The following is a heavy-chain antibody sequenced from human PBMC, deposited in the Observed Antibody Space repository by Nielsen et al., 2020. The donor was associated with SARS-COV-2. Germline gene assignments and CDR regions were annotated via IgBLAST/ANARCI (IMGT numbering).Heavy chain of an antibody. CDR1: GFTFSNAW. CDR3: AIGTPLDF. Sequence: GESLKISCAGSGFTFSNAWVSWVRQAPGKGLEWVARFKSHSVGGAVDYAAPVKGRFTISRDDSTNTLSLQMNNLKSEDTAVYYCAIGTPLDFWGQGTLVTVSS. CDR2: FKSHSVGGAV. D-gene: IGHD3-10*01. V-gene: IGHV3-15*01. J-gene: IGHJ4*02.